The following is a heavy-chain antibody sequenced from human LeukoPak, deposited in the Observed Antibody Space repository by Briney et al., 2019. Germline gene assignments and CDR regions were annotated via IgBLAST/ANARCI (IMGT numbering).Heavy chain of an antibody. D-gene: IGHD3-22*01. V-gene: IGHV4-59*01. CDR2: IYYSGST. CDR1: GGSISSYY. J-gene: IGHJ4*02. Sequence: SETLSLTCTVSGGSISSYYWSWIRQPPGKGLEWIGYIYYSGSTNYNPSLKSRVTISVDTSKNQFSLKLSSVTAADTAVYYCARLLPDYYDSSGYYFGYWGQGTLVTVSS. CDR3: ARLLPDYYDSSGYYFGY.